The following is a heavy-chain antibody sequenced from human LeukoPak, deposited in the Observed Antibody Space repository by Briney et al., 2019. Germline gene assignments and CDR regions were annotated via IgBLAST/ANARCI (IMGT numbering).Heavy chain of an antibody. J-gene: IGHJ4*02. CDR2: IYWDDDK. Sequence: SGPTLVKPTQTLTLTCSFSGFSLSTFGVGVGWIRQPPGKALEWLTLIYWDDDKRYSPSLKSRITITKDTSKNQVVLTMTNMDPVDTATYYCARRRRDIRPWDFDYWGQGTLVTVSS. CDR3: ARRRRDIRPWDFDY. CDR1: GFSLSTFGVG. V-gene: IGHV2-5*02. D-gene: IGHD2-15*01.